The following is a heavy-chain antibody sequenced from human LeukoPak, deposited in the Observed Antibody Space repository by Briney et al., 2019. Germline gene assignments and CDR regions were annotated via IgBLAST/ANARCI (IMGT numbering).Heavy chain of an antibody. D-gene: IGHD3-22*01. V-gene: IGHV3-23*01. CDR1: GFTFSSYG. J-gene: IGHJ4*02. CDR3: AKDPTDFDSSGQTYFDY. Sequence: PGGSLRLSCAASGFTFSSYGMSWVRQAPGKGLEWVSIYSGGSTFYADSVKGRFTISRDNSKNTLYLQMNSLRAEDTAVYYCAKDPTDFDSSGQTYFDYWGQGSLVTVSS. CDR2: YSGGST.